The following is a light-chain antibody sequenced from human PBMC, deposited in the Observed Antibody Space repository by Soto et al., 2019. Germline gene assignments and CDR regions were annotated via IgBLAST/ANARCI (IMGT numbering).Light chain of an antibody. CDR3: LQHNSYPFT. Sequence: DFQMTHSPSSLSASVGERAPITCRASQEIRSDLGWFQQKPGKAPKRLIYAASTLESGVPSRFSGSRSGTEFTLTISSLQPEDFATYYCLQHNSYPFTFGPGTKVDIK. V-gene: IGKV1-17*01. J-gene: IGKJ3*01. CDR2: AAS. CDR1: QEIRSD.